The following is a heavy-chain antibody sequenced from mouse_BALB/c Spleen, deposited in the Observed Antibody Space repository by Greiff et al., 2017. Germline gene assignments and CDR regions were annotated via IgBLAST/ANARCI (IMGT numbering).Heavy chain of an antibody. Sequence: EVQLVESGPELVKPGASVKISCKTSGYTFTEYTMHWVKQSHGKSLEWIGGINPNNGGTSYNQKFKGKATLTVDKSSSTAYMELRSLTSEDSAVYYCARGYYGSSAWFAYWGQGTLVTVSA. J-gene: IGHJ3*01. D-gene: IGHD1-1*01. V-gene: IGHV1-18*01. CDR3: ARGYYGSSAWFAY. CDR1: GYTFTEYT. CDR2: INPNNGGT.